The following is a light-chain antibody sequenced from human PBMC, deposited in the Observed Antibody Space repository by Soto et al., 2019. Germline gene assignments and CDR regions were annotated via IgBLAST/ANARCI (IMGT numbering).Light chain of an antibody. V-gene: IGKV4-1*01. CDR1: QSVLYSSNNKNY. CDR2: WAS. Sequence: DIVMTQSPDSLAVSLGERATINCKSSQSVLYSSNNKNYLAWYQQKPGQPTKLLIYWASTRESGVPDRFSGSGSGTDFTLTISRLQAEDVAVYYCQQYYSTPLTFGGGTKVEIK. CDR3: QQYYSTPLT. J-gene: IGKJ4*01.